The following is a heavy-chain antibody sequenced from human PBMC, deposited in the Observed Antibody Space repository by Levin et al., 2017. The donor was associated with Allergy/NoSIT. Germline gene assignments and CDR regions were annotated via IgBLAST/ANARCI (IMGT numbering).Heavy chain of an antibody. CDR1: GFTFSSYG. Sequence: GGSLRLSCAASGFTFSSYGMHWVRQAPGKGLEWVAVISYDGSNKYYADSVKGRFTISRDNSKNTLYLQMNSLRAEDTAVYYCAKGAGWELLRHDAFDIWGQGTMVTVSS. D-gene: IGHD1-26*01. V-gene: IGHV3-30*18. CDR2: ISYDGSNK. J-gene: IGHJ3*02. CDR3: AKGAGWELLRHDAFDI.